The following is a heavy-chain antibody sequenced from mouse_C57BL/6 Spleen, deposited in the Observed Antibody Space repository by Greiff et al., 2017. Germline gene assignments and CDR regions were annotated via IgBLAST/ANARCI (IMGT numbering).Heavy chain of an antibody. CDR3: ARRVVDYAMDY. CDR1: GYTFTSYW. Sequence: VQLQQPGAELVRPGSSVTLSCKASGYTFTSYWMDWVKQRPGQGLEWIGNIYPSDSETHYNQKFKDKATLTVDKSSSTAYMQLSSLTSDDSAVYYCARRVVDYAMDYWGQGTSVTVSS. V-gene: IGHV1-61*01. CDR2: IYPSDSET. J-gene: IGHJ4*01. D-gene: IGHD1-1*01.